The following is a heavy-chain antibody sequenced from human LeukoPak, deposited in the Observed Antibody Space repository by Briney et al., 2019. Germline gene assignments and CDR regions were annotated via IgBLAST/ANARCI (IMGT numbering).Heavy chain of an antibody. J-gene: IGHJ4*02. V-gene: IGHV4-39*07. CDR2: IYYSGST. Sequence: SETLSLTCNVSGGSISSSRYYWGWIRQPPGKGLEWIGSIYYSGSTYYNPSLKSRVTISVDTSKNQFSLKLSSVTAADTAVYYCARDAVNDVDTALAVNFDYWGQGTLVTVSS. CDR1: GGSISSSRYY. D-gene: IGHD5-18*01. CDR3: ARDAVNDVDTALAVNFDY.